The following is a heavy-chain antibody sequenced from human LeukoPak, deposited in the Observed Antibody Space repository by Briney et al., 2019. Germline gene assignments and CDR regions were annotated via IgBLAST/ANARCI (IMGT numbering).Heavy chain of an antibody. CDR3: ARGRFGFHYYGSGSLGY. V-gene: IGHV1-8*01. Sequence: ASVKVSCKASGYTFTSYDINWVRQATGQGLEWMGWMNPNSGNTGYAQKFQGRVTMTRNTSISTAYMELSSLRSEDTAVYYCARGRFGFHYYGSGSLGYWGQGTLVTVSS. J-gene: IGHJ4*02. CDR1: GYTFTSYD. D-gene: IGHD3-10*01. CDR2: MNPNSGNT.